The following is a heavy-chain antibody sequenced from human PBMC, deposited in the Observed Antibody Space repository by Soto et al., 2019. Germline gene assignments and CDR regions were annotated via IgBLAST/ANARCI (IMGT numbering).Heavy chain of an antibody. V-gene: IGHV1-3*01. Sequence: ASVEGSRNSSGYTLTRSTMNWVRQAPVQRLEWMGWINPDNGNTKSSQKFQDRVIITRDTSASTAYMDLSSLRSEDTAVYYCARGIATGQLDPWGQGTLVTVSS. CDR3: ARGIATGQLDP. CDR1: GYTLTRST. D-gene: IGHD2-15*01. CDR2: INPDNGNT. J-gene: IGHJ5*02.